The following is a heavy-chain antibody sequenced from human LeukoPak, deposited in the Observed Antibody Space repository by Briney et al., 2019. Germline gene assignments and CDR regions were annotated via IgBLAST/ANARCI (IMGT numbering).Heavy chain of an antibody. CDR2: IYYSGNT. CDR3: ARHATVTSFTSAY. CDR1: GGSISSSSYY. J-gene: IGHJ4*02. Sequence: NPSETLSLTCTVSGGSISSSSYYWGWIRQPPGKGLEWIGSIYYSGNTYYNPSLKSRVTISVDTSKNQFSLKLNSVTAADTAVYYCARHATVTSFTSAYWGQGTLVTVSS. D-gene: IGHD4-17*01. V-gene: IGHV4-39*01.